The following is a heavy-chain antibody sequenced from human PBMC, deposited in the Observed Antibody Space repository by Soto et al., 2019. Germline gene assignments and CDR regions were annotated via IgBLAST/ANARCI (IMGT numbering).Heavy chain of an antibody. CDR3: ATSYDSGFDP. Sequence: GASVKVSCKASGYSFSTYDISWLRQAPGQGPEWMGRISPKNGNTHYAQNFQDRVTMTADTSSSTAYMELRGLRSDDTAKYYCATSYDSGFDPWGQGTLVTVS. V-gene: IGHV1-18*04. D-gene: IGHD3-3*01. CDR2: ISPKNGNT. J-gene: IGHJ5*02. CDR1: GYSFSTYD.